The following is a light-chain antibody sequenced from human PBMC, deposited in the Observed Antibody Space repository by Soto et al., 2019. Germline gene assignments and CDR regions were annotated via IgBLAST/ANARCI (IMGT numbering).Light chain of an antibody. J-gene: IGKJ5*01. V-gene: IGKV3-15*01. CDR2: RAS. Sequence: EVALTQSPATLSVSPGEGATLSCRASQTINTRLAWYQQKPGQAPRLLIYRASTRATDIQARFSGSGSGTYFTLTISSLQSEDLAIYHWQQYNNLPIPFGQWTRLDI. CDR3: QQYNNLPIP. CDR1: QTINTR.